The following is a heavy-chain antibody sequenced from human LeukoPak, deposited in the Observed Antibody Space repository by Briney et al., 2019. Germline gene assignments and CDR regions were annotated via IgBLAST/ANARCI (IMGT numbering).Heavy chain of an antibody. CDR3: TKSAGRGRPSDL. CDR1: GDSVSSSY. CDR2: IYYRGDT. D-gene: IGHD2-15*01. Sequence: PSETLSLTCTVSGDSVSSSYWSWVRQPPGKGLEWLAYIYYRGDTNYNPSLKSRLTISLDMSRNQVSLKLLSVTAADTAVYYCTKSAGRGRPSDLWGQGILVTVSS. J-gene: IGHJ5*02. V-gene: IGHV4-59*02.